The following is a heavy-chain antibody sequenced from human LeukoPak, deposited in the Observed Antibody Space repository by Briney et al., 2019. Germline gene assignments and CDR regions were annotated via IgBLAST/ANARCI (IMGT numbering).Heavy chain of an antibody. CDR1: GGSFSGYY. Sequence: SETLSLTCAVYGGSFSGYYWSWIRQPPGKGLEWIGEINHSGSTNYNPSLKSRVTISVDTSKNQFSLKLSSVTAADTAVYYCARLGVVATIDYWGQGTLVTVSS. CDR3: ARLGVVATIDY. V-gene: IGHV4-34*01. CDR2: INHSGST. D-gene: IGHD5-12*01. J-gene: IGHJ4*02.